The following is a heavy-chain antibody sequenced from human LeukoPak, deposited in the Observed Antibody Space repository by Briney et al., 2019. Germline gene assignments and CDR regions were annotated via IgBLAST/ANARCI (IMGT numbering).Heavy chain of an antibody. CDR1: GGTFSSYA. V-gene: IGHV1-69*13. CDR2: IIPIFGTA. Sequence: SVKVSCEASGGTFSSYAISWVRQAPGQGLEWMGGIIPIFGTANYAQKFQGRVAITADESTSTAYMELSSLRSEDTAVYYCARASHSIAAAGNNWFDPWGQGTLVTVSS. CDR3: ARASHSIAAAGNNWFDP. D-gene: IGHD6-13*01. J-gene: IGHJ5*02.